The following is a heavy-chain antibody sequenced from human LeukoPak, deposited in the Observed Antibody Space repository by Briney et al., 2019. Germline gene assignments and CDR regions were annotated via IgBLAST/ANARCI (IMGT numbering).Heavy chain of an antibody. V-gene: IGHV4-34*01. D-gene: IGHD3-16*01. J-gene: IGHJ6*03. CDR3: AREGGLGYYYYMDV. Sequence: SETLSLTCAVYGGPFSGYYWSWIRQPPGKGLEWIGEINHSGSTNYNPSLKSRVTISVDTSKNQFSLKLSSVTAADTAVYYCAREGGLGYYYYMDVWGKGTTVTVSS. CDR1: GGPFSGYY. CDR2: INHSGST.